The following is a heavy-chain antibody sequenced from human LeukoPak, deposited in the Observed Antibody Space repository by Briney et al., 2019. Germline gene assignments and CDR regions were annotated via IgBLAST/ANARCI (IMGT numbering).Heavy chain of an antibody. V-gene: IGHV4-39*07. Sequence: PSETLSLTCTVSGDSISSSNYYWGWIRQPPGKGLEWIGNIYYSGSTYYNPSLKSRVTISVDTSKNQFSLKLTSVTAADTAVYYCARDLSRLFDPWGQGTLVTVSS. J-gene: IGHJ5*02. D-gene: IGHD3-16*01. CDR2: IYYSGST. CDR3: ARDLSRLFDP. CDR1: GDSISSSNYY.